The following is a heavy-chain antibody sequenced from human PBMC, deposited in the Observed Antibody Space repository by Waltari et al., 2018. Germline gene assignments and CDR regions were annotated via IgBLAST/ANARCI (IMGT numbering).Heavy chain of an antibody. CDR2: IAFDGNNK. Sequence: QAKLVESGGGVVQPGKSLRLSCAASGFTLSSFALHWVRQAPGKGLEWVAVIAFDGNNKDYADFVEGRFIISRDNSKNTLYVQMNSLTVEDTAVYYCARDWNYNFWSPSYGLDVWGQGTTVTVSS. V-gene: IGHV3-30*01. CDR1: GFTLSSFA. J-gene: IGHJ6*01. CDR3: ARDWNYNFWSPSYGLDV. D-gene: IGHD3-3*01.